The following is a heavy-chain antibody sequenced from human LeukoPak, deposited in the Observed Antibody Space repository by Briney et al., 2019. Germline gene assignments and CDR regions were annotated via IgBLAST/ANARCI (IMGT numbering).Heavy chain of an antibody. CDR2: IIPILGIA. Sequence: RASVKVSCKASGGTFSSYAISWVRQAPGQGLEWMGRIIPILGIANYAQKFQGRVTITADKSTSTAYMELSSLRSEDTAVDYCARDGYGGAAKGGTDFDYWGQGTLVTVSS. J-gene: IGHJ4*02. D-gene: IGHD3-16*01. CDR1: GGTFSSYA. V-gene: IGHV1-69*04. CDR3: ARDGYGGAAKGGTDFDY.